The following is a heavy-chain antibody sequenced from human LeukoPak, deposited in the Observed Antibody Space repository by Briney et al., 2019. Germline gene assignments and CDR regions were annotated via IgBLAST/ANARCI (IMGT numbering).Heavy chain of an antibody. D-gene: IGHD6-13*01. Sequence: ASVKVSCKASGYTFTSYGIGWVRQAPGQGLEWMGWISAYNGNANYAQKLQGRVTMTTDTSTSTAYMELRSLRSDDTAVYYCATGYSSSWYGILDYWGQGTLVTVSS. V-gene: IGHV1-18*01. J-gene: IGHJ4*02. CDR2: ISAYNGNA. CDR3: ATGYSSSWYGILDY. CDR1: GYTFTSYG.